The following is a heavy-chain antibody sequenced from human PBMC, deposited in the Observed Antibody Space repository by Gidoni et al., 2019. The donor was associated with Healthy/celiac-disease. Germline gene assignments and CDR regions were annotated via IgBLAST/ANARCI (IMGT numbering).Heavy chain of an antibody. CDR3: ARDSEQLATYYYYGMDV. CDR1: GYTFTGYY. D-gene: IGHD6-6*01. Sequence: QVQLVQSGAEVKKPGASVKVSCKASGYTFTGYYMHWVRQAPGQGLEWMGWINPNSGGTNYAQKFQGWVTMTRDTSISTAYMELSRLRSDDTAVYYCARDSEQLATYYYYGMDVWGQGTTVTVSS. V-gene: IGHV1-2*04. J-gene: IGHJ6*02. CDR2: INPNSGGT.